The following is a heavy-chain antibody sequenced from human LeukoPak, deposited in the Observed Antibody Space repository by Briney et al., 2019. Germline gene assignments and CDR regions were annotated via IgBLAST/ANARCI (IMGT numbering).Heavy chain of an antibody. J-gene: IGHJ4*02. CDR1: GFTFSTYN. CDR2: ISYSSSYI. V-gene: IGHV3-21*01. CDR3: ARAHIVGATDFDY. D-gene: IGHD1-26*01. Sequence: PGGSLRLSCAASGFTFSTYNMHWVRQAPGKGLEWVSSISYSSSYIYYADSVKGRFTISRDNATNSLYLQMNSLRAEDTAVYYCARAHIVGATDFDYWGQGTLVTVSS.